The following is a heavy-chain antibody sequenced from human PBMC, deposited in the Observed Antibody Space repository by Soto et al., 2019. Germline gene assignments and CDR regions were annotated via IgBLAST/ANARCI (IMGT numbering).Heavy chain of an antibody. CDR1: GGSISSYY. V-gene: IGHV4-4*07. Sequence: QVQLQESGPGLVKPSETLSLTCTVSGGSISSYYWSWIRQPAGKGLEWIGRIYTSGSTNYNPSLKSRVTMSVDTSKNQFSLKLSSGTAADTAVYYCARVRGPGSSGYYYANWFDPWGQGTLVTVSS. CDR2: IYTSGST. J-gene: IGHJ5*02. CDR3: ARVRGPGSSGYYYANWFDP. D-gene: IGHD3-22*01.